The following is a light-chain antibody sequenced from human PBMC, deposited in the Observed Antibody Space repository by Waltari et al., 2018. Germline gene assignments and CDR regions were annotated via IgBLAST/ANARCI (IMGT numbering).Light chain of an antibody. CDR2: DVT. CDR3: CSYAGSFTWV. Sequence: QSAPTQPASVSGSPGQSITISCTGTNRDVGRYTLFTWYQQHPDKAPKLIIYDVTERPSGVSDRLSGSKSGNTASLTISGLQAEDEADYYCCSYAGSFTWVFGGGTKLTVL. CDR1: NRDVGRYTL. V-gene: IGLV2-23*02. J-gene: IGLJ3*02.